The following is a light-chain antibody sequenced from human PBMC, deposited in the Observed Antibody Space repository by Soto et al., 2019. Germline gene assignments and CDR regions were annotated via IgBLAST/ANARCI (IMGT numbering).Light chain of an antibody. CDR3: QQYYTWPIT. CDR1: QGVSRK. Sequence: EIVMTQSPATLSVAPGERVTLSCRASQGVSRKLAWYQHKSGQAPRLLISGASTGATGIPARFSGSGSGTEFTLPIRSLQSEDWAIYSCQQYYTWPITFGGGTKVEIK. J-gene: IGKJ4*01. CDR2: GAS. V-gene: IGKV3-15*01.